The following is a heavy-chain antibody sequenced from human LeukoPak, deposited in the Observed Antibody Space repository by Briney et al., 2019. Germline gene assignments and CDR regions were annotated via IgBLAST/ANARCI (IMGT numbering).Heavy chain of an antibody. V-gene: IGHV3-21*01. J-gene: IGHJ6*02. D-gene: IGHD3-3*01. CDR1: GFTFSSYS. Sequence: RAGGSLRLSCAASGFTFSSYSMNWIRQAPGKGLEWVSSISSSSSYIYYADSVKGRFTISRDNAKNSLYLQMNSLRAEDTAVYYCARQREDGFWSGFYYYGMDVWGQGTTVTVSS. CDR3: ARQREDGFWSGFYYYGMDV. CDR2: ISSSSSYI.